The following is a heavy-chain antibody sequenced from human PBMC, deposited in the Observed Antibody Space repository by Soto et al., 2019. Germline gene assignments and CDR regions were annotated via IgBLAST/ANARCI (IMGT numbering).Heavy chain of an antibody. Sequence: SETLSLTCAVYGGSFSGYYWSWIRQPPGKGLEWIGEINHSGSTNYNPSLKSRVTISVYTSKNQFSLKLSSVTAADTAVYYCAPPEGVLITGTTSDDYWGQGTLVTVSS. CDR1: GGSFSGYY. D-gene: IGHD1-20*01. J-gene: IGHJ4*02. CDR2: INHSGST. CDR3: APPEGVLITGTTSDDY. V-gene: IGHV4-34*01.